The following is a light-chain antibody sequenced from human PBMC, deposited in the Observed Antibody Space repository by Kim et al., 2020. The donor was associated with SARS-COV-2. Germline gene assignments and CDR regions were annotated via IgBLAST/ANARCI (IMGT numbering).Light chain of an antibody. V-gene: IGLV7-43*01. Sequence: QAVVTQEPSVTVSPGGTVTLKCGFSTGAVTSGSYPNWIQQKPGQTPRTLIYSTINKHSWTPARFSGSLLGGKAALTLSGVQPEDEADYYCLLYYGGAQVFGGGTQLTVL. J-gene: IGLJ3*02. CDR3: LLYYGGAQV. CDR2: STI. CDR1: TGAVTSGSY.